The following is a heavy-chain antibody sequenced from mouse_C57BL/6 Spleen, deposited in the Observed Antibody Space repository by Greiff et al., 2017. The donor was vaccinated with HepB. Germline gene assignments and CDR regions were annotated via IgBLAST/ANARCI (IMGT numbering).Heavy chain of an antibody. J-gene: IGHJ3*01. CDR3: ARYYGSSFAY. CDR1: GYTFTSYW. Sequence: QVQLQQSGAELVRPGSSVKLSCKASGYTFTSYWMDWVKQRPGQGLEWIGNIYPSDSETHYNQKFKDKATLTVDKSSSTAYMQLSSLTSEDSAVYYCARYYGSSFAYWGQGTLVTVSA. V-gene: IGHV1-61*01. CDR2: IYPSDSET. D-gene: IGHD1-1*01.